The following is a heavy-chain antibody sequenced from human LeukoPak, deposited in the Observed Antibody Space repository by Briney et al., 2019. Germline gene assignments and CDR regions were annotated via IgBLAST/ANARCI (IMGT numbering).Heavy chain of an antibody. V-gene: IGHV3-23*01. CDR2: ISGSGGST. CDR3: AKPELGYCSSTSCYNHDH. D-gene: IGHD2-2*01. CDR1: GFTFSSYA. Sequence: GGSLRLSCAASGFTFSSYAMSWVRQAPGKGLEWVSAISGSGGSTYYADSVKGRFTISRDNSKNTLYLQMNSLRAEDTAVYYCAKPELGYCSSTSCYNHDHWGQGTLVTVSS. J-gene: IGHJ4*02.